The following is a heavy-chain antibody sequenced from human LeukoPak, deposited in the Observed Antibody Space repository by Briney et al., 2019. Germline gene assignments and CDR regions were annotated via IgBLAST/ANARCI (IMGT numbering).Heavy chain of an antibody. V-gene: IGHV3-30*04. Sequence: PGGSLRLSCAASGFTFSSYAMHWVRQAPGKGLEGVAVILYDGSNKYYADSVKGRFTISRDNSKNTLYLQMNSLRAEDTAVYYCARGIAVAGTLFDYWGQGTLVTVSS. D-gene: IGHD6-19*01. CDR3: ARGIAVAGTLFDY. CDR2: ILYDGSNK. CDR1: GFTFSSYA. J-gene: IGHJ4*02.